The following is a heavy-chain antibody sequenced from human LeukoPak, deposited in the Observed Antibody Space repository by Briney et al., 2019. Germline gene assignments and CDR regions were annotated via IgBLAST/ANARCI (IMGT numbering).Heavy chain of an antibody. CDR2: IDPSDSYT. Sequence: KPGESLRISCKGSGYSFTSYWISWVRQMPGKGLEWVGRIDPSDSYTNYSPSFQGHVTISADKSISTAYLQWSSLKASDTAMYYCARHEGHYYGSGSYGGDYWGQGTLVTVSS. CDR3: ARHEGHYYGSGSYGGDY. CDR1: GYSFTSYW. D-gene: IGHD3-10*01. V-gene: IGHV5-10-1*01. J-gene: IGHJ4*02.